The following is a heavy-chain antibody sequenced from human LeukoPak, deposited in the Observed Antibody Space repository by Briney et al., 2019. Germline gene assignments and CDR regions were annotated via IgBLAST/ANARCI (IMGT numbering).Heavy chain of an antibody. Sequence: PSQTLSLTCTVSGDSISSYYWNWIRQPPGKGLEWIGYIFYTGSTDYNPSLKSRVTMSVDTSRNQFSLKLSSVTAADTAVYYCAREDSYGFAFGVWGQGTMVTVSS. J-gene: IGHJ3*01. CDR2: IFYTGST. CDR1: GDSISSYY. V-gene: IGHV4-59*01. CDR3: AREDSYGFAFGV. D-gene: IGHD5-18*01.